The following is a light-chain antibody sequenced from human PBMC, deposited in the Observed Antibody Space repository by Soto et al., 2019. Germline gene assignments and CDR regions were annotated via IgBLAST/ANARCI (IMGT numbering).Light chain of an antibody. CDR3: QSYDSSLSAL. CDR2: GDN. Sequence: QSVLTQPPSVSGAPGQRVTISCTGSSSKIGAGSGIHWYQQLPGTAPKLLIYGDNNRPSGVPDRFSASKSDTSASLVITGLQAEDEADYYCQSYDSSLSALFGGGTKVTVL. V-gene: IGLV1-40*01. CDR1: SSKIGAGSG. J-gene: IGLJ3*02.